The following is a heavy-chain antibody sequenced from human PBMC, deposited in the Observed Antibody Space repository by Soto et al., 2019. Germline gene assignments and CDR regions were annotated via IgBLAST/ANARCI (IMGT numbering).Heavy chain of an antibody. CDR1: GGSISSGGYY. Sequence: QVQLQESRPGLVKPSQTLSLTCTVSGGSISSGGYYWIWIRQHPGKGLEWIGYIYYSGSTYYNPSLMSRVTISVDTSKHQFSLKLSSVTAADTAVYCCAIAVAGTNYFDYWGQGNLVTVSS. J-gene: IGHJ4*02. CDR2: IYYSGST. CDR3: AIAVAGTNYFDY. V-gene: IGHV4-31*03. D-gene: IGHD6-19*01.